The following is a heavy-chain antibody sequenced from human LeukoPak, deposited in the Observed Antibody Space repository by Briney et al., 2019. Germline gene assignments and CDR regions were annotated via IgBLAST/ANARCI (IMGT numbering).Heavy chain of an antibody. D-gene: IGHD3-22*01. CDR1: GYTFTSYG. CDR2: ISAYNGNT. CDR3: ARDLTHRRNYDNSGYQIVPAF. V-gene: IGHV1-18*01. Sequence: ASVKVSCKASGYTFTSYGISWVRQAPGQGLEWMGWISAYNGNTNYVQKFQGRVTMTTDTSTSTAYMELRSLRSDDTAVYYCARDLTHRRNYDNSGYQIVPAFWGQGTLVTVSS. J-gene: IGHJ4*02.